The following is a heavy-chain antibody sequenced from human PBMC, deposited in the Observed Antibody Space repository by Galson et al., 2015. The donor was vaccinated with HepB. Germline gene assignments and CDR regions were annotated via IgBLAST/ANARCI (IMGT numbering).Heavy chain of an antibody. CDR2: IKQDGVEK. D-gene: IGHD6-19*01. J-gene: IGHJ4*02. CDR1: GFTFSNYW. CDR3: ARHSSGWYGLFDY. Sequence: SLRLSCAASGFTFSNYWMSWVRQAPGKGLEWVANIKQDGVEKYYVDSVKGRFTVSRDSAKNSLYLQMNSLRAEDTVVYYCARHSSGWYGLFDYWGQGTLVTVSS. V-gene: IGHV3-7*01.